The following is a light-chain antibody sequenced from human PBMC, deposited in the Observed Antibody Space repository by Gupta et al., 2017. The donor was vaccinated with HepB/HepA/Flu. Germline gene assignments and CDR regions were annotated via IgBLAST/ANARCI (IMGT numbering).Light chain of an antibody. CDR3: QQRYRTAFT. J-gene: IGKJ3*01. V-gene: IGKV1-39*01. CDR1: HNINNY. CDR2: DAS. Sequence: DIQMTQSPSSLSASVGDRVTITCRASHNINNYLNWYQQKPGKAPNLLINDASKLQSGVPSRFSGSGSGTDFTLTISSLQPEDSAVYYCQQRYRTAFTFGHGTKVNIK.